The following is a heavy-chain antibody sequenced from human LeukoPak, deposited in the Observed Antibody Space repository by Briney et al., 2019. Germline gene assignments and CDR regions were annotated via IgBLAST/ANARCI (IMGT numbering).Heavy chain of an antibody. CDR1: GGSISSSNW. CDR2: INHSGST. Sequence: SETLSLTCAVSGGSISSSNWWSWLRQPPGKGLEWIGEINHSGSTNYSPSLKSRVTISLDTSRNQFSLKLNSVTAADTAVYYCAKSNGYGLVDIWGQGTMVTVSS. V-gene: IGHV4-4*02. D-gene: IGHD3-10*01. J-gene: IGHJ3*02. CDR3: AKSNGYGLVDI.